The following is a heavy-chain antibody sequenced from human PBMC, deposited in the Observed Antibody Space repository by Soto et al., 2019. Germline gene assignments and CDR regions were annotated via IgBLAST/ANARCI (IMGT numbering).Heavy chain of an antibody. J-gene: IGHJ4*02. CDR1: GFTFSSYA. CDR2: ISGSGGST. D-gene: IGHD2-15*01. Sequence: PGGSLRLSCAASGFTFSSYAMSWVRQAPGKGLEWVSAISGSGGSTSCADSVKGRFTISRDNSKNTLYLQMNSLRADDTSLYYCAKGLDIVVVVAAIDYWGQGTLVTVSS. CDR3: AKGLDIVVVVAAIDY. V-gene: IGHV3-23*01.